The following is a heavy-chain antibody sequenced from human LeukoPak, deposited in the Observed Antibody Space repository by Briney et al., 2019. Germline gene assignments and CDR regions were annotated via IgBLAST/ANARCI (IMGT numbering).Heavy chain of an antibody. J-gene: IGHJ4*02. Sequence: PSETLSLTRTVSGGSISSYYWSWIRQPPGKGLEWIGYIYYSGSTNYNPSLKSRVTISVDTSKNQFSLKLSSVTAADTAVYYCARVEQQLVLAYWGQGTLVTVSS. CDR3: ARVEQQLVLAY. CDR1: GGSISSYY. D-gene: IGHD6-13*01. V-gene: IGHV4-59*01. CDR2: IYYSGST.